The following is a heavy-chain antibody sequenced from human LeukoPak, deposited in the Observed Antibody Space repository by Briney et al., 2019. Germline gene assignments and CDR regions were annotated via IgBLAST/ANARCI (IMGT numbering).Heavy chain of an antibody. CDR3: AREGTVTPYYYYGMDV. D-gene: IGHD4-17*01. Sequence: GGSLRLSYGGSGFAEDMSWVRQAPGKGLEWVSLVSRVGGAFYADSVKGRFTISRDNAKNSLYLQMNSLRAEDTAVYYCAREGTVTPYYYYGMDVWGQGTTVTVSS. CDR1: GFAED. CDR2: VSRVGGA. J-gene: IGHJ6*02. V-gene: IGHV3-66*01.